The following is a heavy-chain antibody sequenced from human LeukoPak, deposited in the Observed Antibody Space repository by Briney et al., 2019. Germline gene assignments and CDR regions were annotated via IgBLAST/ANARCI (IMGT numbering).Heavy chain of an antibody. CDR2: IIPIFGTA. Sequence: EASVTVSCKASGGTFSSYAISWVRQAPGQGLEWMGGIIPIFGTANYAQKFQGRVTITADESTSTAYMELSSLRSEDTAVYYCARDYDFWSGYYRHMDVWGQGTTVTVSS. V-gene: IGHV1-69*13. D-gene: IGHD3-3*01. CDR3: ARDYDFWSGYYRHMDV. J-gene: IGHJ6*02. CDR1: GGTFSSYA.